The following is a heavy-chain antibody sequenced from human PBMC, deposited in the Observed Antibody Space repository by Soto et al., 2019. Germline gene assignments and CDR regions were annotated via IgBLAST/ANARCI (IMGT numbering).Heavy chain of an antibody. CDR2: ISGSGGST. CDR3: AKHRGSTLVSWVY. CDR1: GFTFSSYA. D-gene: IGHD2-2*01. Sequence: EVQLLESGGGLVQPGGSLRLSCAASGFTFSSYAMSWVRQAPGKGLEWVSAISGSGGSTYYADSVKGRFTISRDNSKNTQYLQMNSLGAEDTAVYYSAKHRGSTLVSWVYWGQGTLVTVSS. V-gene: IGHV3-23*01. J-gene: IGHJ4*02.